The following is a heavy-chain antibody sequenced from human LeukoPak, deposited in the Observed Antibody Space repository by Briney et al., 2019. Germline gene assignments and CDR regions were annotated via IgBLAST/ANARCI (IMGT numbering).Heavy chain of an antibody. D-gene: IGHD2-8*02. CDR1: GFTFSNAY. V-gene: IGHV3-15*05. Sequence: GGSLRLSCAASGFTFSNAYIMWVRQAPGKGLEWVGRIKSQADGGTTDYAAPVKDRFTISRDGSRNTIYLQMNSLKTEDTAVYYCTSEEDYHRGRTGYWGQGTLVTVSS. CDR3: TSEEDYHRGRTGY. J-gene: IGHJ4*02. CDR2: IKSQADGGTT.